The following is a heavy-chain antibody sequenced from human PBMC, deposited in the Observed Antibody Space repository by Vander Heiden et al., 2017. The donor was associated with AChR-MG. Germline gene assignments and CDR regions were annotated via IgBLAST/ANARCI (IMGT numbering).Heavy chain of an antibody. CDR2: IRYDGSNK. CDR3: AGGPHVRYYYYYGMDV. Sequence: VQLVESVGGVVQPGGSLRPSCAASGFTFSSDGRHWVRQAPGKGLEWVAFIRYDGSNKYYADSVKGRFTISRGNSKNTLYLQMNSLRAEDTAVYYCAGGPHVRYYYYYGMDVWGQGTTVTVSS. D-gene: IGHD3-16*01. CDR1: GFTFSSDG. J-gene: IGHJ6*02. V-gene: IGHV3-30*02.